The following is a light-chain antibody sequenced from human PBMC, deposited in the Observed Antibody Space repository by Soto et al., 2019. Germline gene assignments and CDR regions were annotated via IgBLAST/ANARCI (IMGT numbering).Light chain of an antibody. J-gene: IGLJ3*02. V-gene: IGLV1-40*01. CDR1: SSNIGAGYG. Sequence: QSVLTQPPSVSGAPGQRVTISCTGSSSNIGAGYGVHWYQHLPGTAPKLIVYGNNNRPSGVPDRFSGSKSGTSASLAITGLQPGDEADYFCQSYDSTLSGSVFGGGTKVTVL. CDR2: GNN. CDR3: QSYDSTLSGSV.